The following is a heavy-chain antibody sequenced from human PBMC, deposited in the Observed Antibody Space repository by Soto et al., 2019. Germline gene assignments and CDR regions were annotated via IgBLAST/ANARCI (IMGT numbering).Heavy chain of an antibody. CDR3: ARAVAAAGRRFDY. CDR1: GYTFTSYY. CDR2: INPNGVST. D-gene: IGHD6-13*01. Sequence: QVQLVQSGAEVERPGASVKISCKASGYTFTSYYMHWVRQAPGQGLEWMGVINPNGVSTTYAQKFQGRLTMTRDTSTTTVYMELSSLRSEDTAVYYCARAVAAAGRRFDYWGQGALVTVSS. J-gene: IGHJ4*02. V-gene: IGHV1-46*01.